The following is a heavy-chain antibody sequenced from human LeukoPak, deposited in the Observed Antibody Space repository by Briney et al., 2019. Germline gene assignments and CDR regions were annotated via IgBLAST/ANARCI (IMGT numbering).Heavy chain of an antibody. Sequence: SETLSLTCTVSGGSINSYYWSWIRQPPGKGLGWIGYIYYSGSTNYNPSLKSRVTISVDTSKNQFSLKLSSVTAADTAVYYCARGGGSGSYYNLGGYYYYMDVWGKGTTVTISS. CDR3: ARGGGSGSYYNLGGYYYYMDV. CDR1: GGSINSYY. CDR2: IYYSGST. V-gene: IGHV4-59*01. D-gene: IGHD3-10*01. J-gene: IGHJ6*03.